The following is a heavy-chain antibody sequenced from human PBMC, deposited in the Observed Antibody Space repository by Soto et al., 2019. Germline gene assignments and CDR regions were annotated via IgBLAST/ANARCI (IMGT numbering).Heavy chain of an antibody. D-gene: IGHD3-10*01. J-gene: IGHJ6*02. CDR1: GFTFRSYA. CDR3: ATGSIPMVRATIYYDYGMDV. V-gene: IGHV3-23*01. CDR2: ISGSGGST. Sequence: EVQLLESGGGLVQPGGSLRLSCAASGFTFRSYAMSWVRQAPGKGLEWVSGISGSGGSTYYADSVKGRFTISRDNSNNTLYLQMNSLRAEDTAVYFCATGSIPMVRATIYYDYGMDVWGQGTTVSVSS.